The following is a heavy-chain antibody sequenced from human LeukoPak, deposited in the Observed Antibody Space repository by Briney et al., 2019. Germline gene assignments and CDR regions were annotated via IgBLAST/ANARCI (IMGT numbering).Heavy chain of an antibody. J-gene: IGHJ1*01. V-gene: IGHV3-21*01. CDR1: GFTFSSCS. CDR2: ISSSSSYI. Sequence: GGSLRLSCAASGFTFSSCSMNWVRQAPGKGLEWASSISSSSSYIYYADSVKGRFTTSRDNAKNSLYLQMNSLRAEDTAVYYCARASGIAAAGTKYFQHWGQGTLVTVSS. CDR3: ARASGIAAAGTKYFQH. D-gene: IGHD6-13*01.